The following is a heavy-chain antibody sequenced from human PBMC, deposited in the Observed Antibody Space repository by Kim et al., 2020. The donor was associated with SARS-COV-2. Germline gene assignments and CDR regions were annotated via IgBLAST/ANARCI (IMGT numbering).Heavy chain of an antibody. J-gene: IGHJ4*01. V-gene: IGHV3-7*01. D-gene: IGHD7-27*01. CDR2: IKEDGSEK. CDR1: GFSFGRYW. Sequence: GGSLRLSFAASGFSFGRYWMSWVRQAPGKGLEWVANIKEDGSEKHYVDSVKGRFTISRDNARNSLYLQMNSLTVEDTAVYHCVTSSGSYFDFWGHGTLASVSS. CDR3: VTSSGSYFDF.